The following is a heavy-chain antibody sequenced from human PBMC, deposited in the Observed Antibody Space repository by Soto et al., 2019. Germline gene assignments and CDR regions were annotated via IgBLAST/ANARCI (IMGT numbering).Heavy chain of an antibody. CDR1: GFTFSSYA. Sequence: EVQLLESGGGLVQPGGSLRLSCAASGFTFSSYAMSWVRQAPGKGLEWVSAISGSGGSTYYADSVKGRFTISRDNSKNTLYLQMNRLRAEDTGVYYCAKGDKVAGSAFDIWGQGTMVTVSS. CDR2: ISGSGGST. V-gene: IGHV3-23*01. D-gene: IGHD6-19*01. CDR3: AKGDKVAGSAFDI. J-gene: IGHJ3*02.